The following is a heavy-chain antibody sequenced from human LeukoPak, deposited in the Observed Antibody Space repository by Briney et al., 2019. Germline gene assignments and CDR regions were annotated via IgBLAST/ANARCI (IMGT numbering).Heavy chain of an antibody. CDR2: IYTSGST. J-gene: IGHJ4*02. CDR3: ARLTPVTTTKNLGFDY. Sequence: SETLSLTCTVSGGSISSGSYYWSWIRQPAGKGLEWIGRIYTSGSTNYNPSLKSRVTISVDTSKNQFSLKLSSVTAADTAVYYCARLTPVTTTKNLGFDYWGQGTLVTVSS. D-gene: IGHD4-17*01. CDR1: GGSISSGSYY. V-gene: IGHV4-61*02.